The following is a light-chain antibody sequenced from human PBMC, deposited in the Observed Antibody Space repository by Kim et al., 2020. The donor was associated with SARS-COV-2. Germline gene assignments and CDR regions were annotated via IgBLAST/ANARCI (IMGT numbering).Light chain of an antibody. CDR2: GAF. V-gene: IGKV3D-15*01. J-gene: IGKJ1*01. CDR3: QQYENWPRT. Sequence: VSPGERAPLSCRASHRIATNLAWYQQRPGQGPRLLMYGAFIRATGIPARFSDSGSGTEFTLTISSLQSEDSAVYYCQQYENWPRTFGRGTKVDIK. CDR1: HRIATN.